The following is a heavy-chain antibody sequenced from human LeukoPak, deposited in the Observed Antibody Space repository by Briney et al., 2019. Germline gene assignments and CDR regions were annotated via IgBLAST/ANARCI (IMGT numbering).Heavy chain of an antibody. J-gene: IGHJ4*02. CDR3: ARYRGGIAAAGTDY. CDR1: GGSFSGYY. D-gene: IGHD6-13*01. CDR2: INHSGIT. V-gene: IGHV4-34*01. Sequence: PSETLSLTCAVYGGSFSGYYWSWIRQPPGKGLEWIGEINHSGITNYNPSLKSRVTISIDTSKNQFSLNLSSVTAADTAVYYCARYRGGIAAAGTDYWGQGTLVTVSS.